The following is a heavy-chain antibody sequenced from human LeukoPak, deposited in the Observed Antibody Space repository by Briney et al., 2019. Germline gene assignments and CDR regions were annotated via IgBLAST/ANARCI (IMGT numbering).Heavy chain of an antibody. J-gene: IGHJ1*01. CDR2: INHSGST. D-gene: IGHD6-19*01. CDR1: GGSFSGYY. Sequence: SETLSLTCAVSGGSFSGYYWSWIRQPPGKGLEWIGEINHSGSTNYNPSLKSRVTISVDTSKNQFSLKLSSVTAADTAVYYCARGTKWEVAVAGSEYFQHWGQGTLVTVSS. CDR3: ARGTKWEVAVAGSEYFQH. V-gene: IGHV4-34*01.